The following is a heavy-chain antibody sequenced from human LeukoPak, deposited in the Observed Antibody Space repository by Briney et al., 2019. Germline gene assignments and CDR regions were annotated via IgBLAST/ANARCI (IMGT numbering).Heavy chain of an antibody. CDR2: IYYSGST. V-gene: IGHV4-59*01. CDR1: GGSISSYY. Sequence: SETLSLTCTVSGGSISSYYWSWIRQPPGKGLEWIGYIYYSGSTNYNPSLKSRVTISVDTSKNQFSLKLSSVTAADTAVYYCAREAYSRGAFDIWGQGTMVTVSS. J-gene: IGHJ3*02. D-gene: IGHD5-18*01. CDR3: AREAYSRGAFDI.